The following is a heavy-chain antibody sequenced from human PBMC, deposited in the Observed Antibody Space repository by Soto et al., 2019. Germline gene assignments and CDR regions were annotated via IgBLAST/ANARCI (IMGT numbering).Heavy chain of an antibody. V-gene: IGHV3-23*01. CDR1: GFTLSSYS. CDR2: IRGSDGST. D-gene: IGHD3-22*01. Sequence: GGSLTLSCAVSGFTLSSYSMSWVRPPPGEGREWVAAIRGSDGSTYYADSVKGRFTISRDNSKNTLYLQMDGLRAEDTAVYYCARRTYYFDSSGYYYWFDPWGQGTLVTVSS. CDR3: ARRTYYFDSSGYYYWFDP. J-gene: IGHJ5*02.